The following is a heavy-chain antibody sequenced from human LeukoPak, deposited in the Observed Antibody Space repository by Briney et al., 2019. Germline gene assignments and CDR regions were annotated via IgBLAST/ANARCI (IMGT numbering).Heavy chain of an antibody. J-gene: IGHJ6*03. D-gene: IGHD2-2*01. Sequence: SETLSLTCTVSGGSISSYYWTWIRQPPGKGLEWIGYIYNSGSTYYNPSLKSRVIISVDMSKNQFSLKLSSVTAADTAVYYCARDADCSSTSCQKRALGYYYYYMDVWGKGTTVTVSS. V-gene: IGHV4-4*08. CDR3: ARDADCSSTSCQKRALGYYYYYMDV. CDR2: IYNSGST. CDR1: GGSISSYY.